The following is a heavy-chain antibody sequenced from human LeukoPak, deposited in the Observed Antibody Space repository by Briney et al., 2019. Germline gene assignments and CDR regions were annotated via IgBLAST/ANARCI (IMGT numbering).Heavy chain of an antibody. CDR3: ARGQGPRNLYYFDF. Sequence: KPSETLSLTCTVSGGSISSYYWSWIRQPAGKGLEWIGRIYTSGSTNYNPSLKSRVTMSVDTSKNQFSLNLSSVTAADTAVYYCARGQGPRNLYYFDFWGQGTLVTVSS. D-gene: IGHD1-1*01. J-gene: IGHJ4*02. V-gene: IGHV4-4*07. CDR1: GGSISSYY. CDR2: IYTSGST.